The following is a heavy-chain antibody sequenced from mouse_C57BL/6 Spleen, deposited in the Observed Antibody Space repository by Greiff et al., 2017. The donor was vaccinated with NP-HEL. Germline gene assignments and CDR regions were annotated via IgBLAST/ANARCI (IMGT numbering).Heavy chain of an antibody. J-gene: IGHJ2*01. CDR2: IYPGDGDT. Sequence: QVQLQQSGPELVKPGASVKISCKASGYAFSSSWMNWVKQRPGKGLEWIGRIYPGDGDTNYNGKFKGKATLTADKSSSTAYMQLSSLTSEDSAVYFCAIDGSSDFDYWGQGTTLTVSS. V-gene: IGHV1-82*01. D-gene: IGHD1-1*01. CDR1: GYAFSSSW. CDR3: AIDGSSDFDY.